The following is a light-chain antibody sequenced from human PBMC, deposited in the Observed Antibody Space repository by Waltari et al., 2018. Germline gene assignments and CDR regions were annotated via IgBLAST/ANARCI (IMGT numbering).Light chain of an antibody. CDR1: QSATTS. CDR3: QQYNIWPWT. Sequence: EVVMTQSPATLSVSPGERVSLSCRASQSATTSLAWYQQTPGQAPRLLIYRASTRAAGVPDRFSGSGSGTEFTLTISSLQSEDSAIYYCQQYNIWPWTFGPGTNVDIK. V-gene: IGKV3D-15*01. J-gene: IGKJ1*01. CDR2: RAS.